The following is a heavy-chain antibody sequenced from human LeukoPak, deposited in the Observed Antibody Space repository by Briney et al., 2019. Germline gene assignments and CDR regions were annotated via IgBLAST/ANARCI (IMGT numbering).Heavy chain of an antibody. CDR3: AKGVYYDFWSGPDGDAFDI. CDR2: IRYDGSNK. D-gene: IGHD3-3*01. CDR1: GFTFSSYG. V-gene: IGHV3-30*02. Sequence: GGSLRLSCAASGFTFSSYGMHWVRQAPGKGLEWVAFIRYDGSNKYYADSVKGRFTISRDNSKNTLYLQMNSLRAEDTAVYYCAKGVYYDFWSGPDGDAFDIWGQGTMVTVSS. J-gene: IGHJ3*02.